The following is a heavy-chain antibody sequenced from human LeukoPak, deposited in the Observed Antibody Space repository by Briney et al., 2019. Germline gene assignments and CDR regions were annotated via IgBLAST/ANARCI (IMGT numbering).Heavy chain of an antibody. CDR2: IKDDGSEK. J-gene: IGHJ4*02. V-gene: IGHV3-7*04. CDR1: GFTFSSYW. Sequence: GGSLRLSCVGSGFTFSSYWMTWVRQAPGKGLEWVANIKDDGSEKYSVDSAKGRFTISRDNAKNLLYLQMSSLRAEDTAVYYCARARIDYWGQGTLVTVSS. D-gene: IGHD1-14*01. CDR3: ARARIDY.